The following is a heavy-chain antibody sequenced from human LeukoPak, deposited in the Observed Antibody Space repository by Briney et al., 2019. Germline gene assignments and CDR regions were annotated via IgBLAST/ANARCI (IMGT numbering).Heavy chain of an antibody. Sequence: KPSETLSLTCAVYGVSFSGYYWSWIRQPPGKGLEWIGEINHSGSTNYNPSLKSRVTISVDTSKNQFSLKLSSVTAADTAVYYCARTGLSFDYWGQGTLVTVAS. CDR3: ARTGLSFDY. D-gene: IGHD3/OR15-3a*01. CDR2: INHSGST. V-gene: IGHV4-34*01. J-gene: IGHJ4*02. CDR1: GVSFSGYY.